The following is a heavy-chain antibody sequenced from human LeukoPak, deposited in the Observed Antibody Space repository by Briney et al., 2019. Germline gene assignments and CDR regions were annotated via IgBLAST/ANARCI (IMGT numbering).Heavy chain of an antibody. CDR1: GFTVSRNS. J-gene: IGHJ4*02. Sequence: QPGGSLRLSCAASGFTVSRNSMSWVRQAPGKGLGWVSVIYSGGRTYYADSVKGRFTISRDNSKNTLYLQINSLRAEDTAVYYCARGDYDSSGCFAYWGQGTLVTVSS. CDR3: ARGDYDSSGCFAY. CDR2: IYSGGRT. D-gene: IGHD3-22*01. V-gene: IGHV3-53*01.